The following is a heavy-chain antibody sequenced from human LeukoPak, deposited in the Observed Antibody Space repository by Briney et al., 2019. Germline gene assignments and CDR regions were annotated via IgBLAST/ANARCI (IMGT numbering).Heavy chain of an antibody. Sequence: SETLSLTCTVSGGSISSSSYYWGWLRQPPGKGLEWIGSIYYSGSTYYNPSLKSRVTISVDTSKNQFSLKLSSVTAADTAVYYCARHGSGGSYYFDYWGQGTLVTVSS. CDR2: IYYSGST. CDR1: GGSISSSSYY. D-gene: IGHD1-26*01. V-gene: IGHV4-39*01. J-gene: IGHJ4*02. CDR3: ARHGSGGSYYFDY.